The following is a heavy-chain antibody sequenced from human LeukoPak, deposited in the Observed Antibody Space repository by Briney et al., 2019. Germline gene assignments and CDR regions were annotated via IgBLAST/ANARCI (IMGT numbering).Heavy chain of an antibody. CDR2: ISGGGGTT. CDR3: AKGGGTIDHDGFDS. Sequence: PGRSLRLSCAASEFIFSNYGMNSVRQAPGKGLEWVLGISGGGGTTYYASSVKGRFTISRDNSKNTLYLQMNSLRVEDTAIYYCAKGGGTIDHDGFDSWGQGTLVTVSS. D-gene: IGHD3-16*01. CDR1: EFIFSNYG. V-gene: IGHV3-23*01. J-gene: IGHJ4*02.